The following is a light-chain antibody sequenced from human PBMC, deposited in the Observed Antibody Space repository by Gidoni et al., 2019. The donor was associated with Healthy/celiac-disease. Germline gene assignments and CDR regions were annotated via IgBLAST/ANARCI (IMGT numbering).Light chain of an antibody. CDR1: QSVLYSSNNKNY. CDR2: WAS. CDR3: QQYYSTPWT. J-gene: IGKJ1*01. V-gene: IGKV4-1*01. Sequence: IVMTQPPESPAVSLGERATINCKSSQSVLYSSNNKNYLAWYQQKPGQPPKLLIYWASTRESGVPDRFSGSGSGTDFTLTISSLQAEDVAVYYCQQYYSTPWTFXQXTKVEIK.